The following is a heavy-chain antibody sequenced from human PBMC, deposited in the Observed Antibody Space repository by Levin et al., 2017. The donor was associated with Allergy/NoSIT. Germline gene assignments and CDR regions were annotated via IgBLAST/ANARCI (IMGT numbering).Heavy chain of an antibody. Sequence: GSLRLSCTVSGGSISSSSYYWGWIRQPPGKGLEWIGSIYYSGSTYYNPSLKSRVTISVDTSKNQFSLKLSSVTAADTAVYYCASLYYYDSSGAPFGMDVWGQGTTVTVSS. D-gene: IGHD3-22*01. V-gene: IGHV4-39*01. CDR2: IYYSGST. CDR1: GGSISSSSYY. J-gene: IGHJ6*02. CDR3: ASLYYYDSSGAPFGMDV.